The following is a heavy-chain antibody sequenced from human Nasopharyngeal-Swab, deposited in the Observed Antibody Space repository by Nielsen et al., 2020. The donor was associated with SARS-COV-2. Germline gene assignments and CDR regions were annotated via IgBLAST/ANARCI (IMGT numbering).Heavy chain of an antibody. J-gene: IGHJ4*02. Sequence: GESLKISCATSGLSFSSFGMHWVRQAPGKGLEWVAVISVDGRRKKLIDSVMGRFTISRDGSKNTIYLQMNSLKSEDTAVYYCANGPQGFDYWGQGTLVTVS. V-gene: IGHV3-30*18. D-gene: IGHD1-14*01. CDR3: ANGPQGFDY. CDR1: GLSFSSFG. CDR2: ISVDGRRK.